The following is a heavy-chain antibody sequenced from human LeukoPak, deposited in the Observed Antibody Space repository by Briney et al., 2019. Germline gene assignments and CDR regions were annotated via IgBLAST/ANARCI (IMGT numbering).Heavy chain of an antibody. D-gene: IGHD2-21*02. CDR1: GLTVSRKF. CDR2: IYDDGST. J-gene: IGHJ1*01. Sequence: SGGSLRLSCVVSGLTVSRKFMNWVRQAPGKGLGWVSGIYDDGSTFYADSVKGRFSISRDTSRNTLSLQMSSLRVEDTAVYFCASCGNDCDPQETAWVDFLHWGQGTLVTVSS. V-gene: IGHV3-66*01. CDR3: ASCGNDCDPQETAWVDFLH.